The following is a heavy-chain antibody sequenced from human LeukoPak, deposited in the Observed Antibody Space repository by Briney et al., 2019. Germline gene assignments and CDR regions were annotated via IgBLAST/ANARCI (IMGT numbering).Heavy chain of an antibody. Sequence: SSETLSLTCTVSGGSISSYYWSWMRQPPGEGLELIGYIYYSGSTNYNPSLKSRVTISVDTSKNQFSLKLSSVTAADTAVYYCARGFYGSGSYSPPYYYMDVWGKGTTVTISS. J-gene: IGHJ6*03. CDR1: GGSISSYY. V-gene: IGHV4-59*01. D-gene: IGHD3-10*01. CDR2: IYYSGST. CDR3: ARGFYGSGSYSPPYYYMDV.